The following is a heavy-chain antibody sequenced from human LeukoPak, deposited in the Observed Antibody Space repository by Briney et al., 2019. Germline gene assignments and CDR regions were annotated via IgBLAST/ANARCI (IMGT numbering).Heavy chain of an antibody. CDR3: ARSGGSGTYYDGSFDY. Sequence: SETLSLTCTVSGGSISSYYWSWIRQSPGKGLEWIGRIYTSGSTNYNPSPKSRVTMSVDTSKNQFSLKLSSVTAADTAVYYCARSGGSGTYYDGSFDYWGQGTLVTVSS. V-gene: IGHV4-4*07. CDR1: GGSISSYY. D-gene: IGHD1-26*01. CDR2: IYTSGST. J-gene: IGHJ4*02.